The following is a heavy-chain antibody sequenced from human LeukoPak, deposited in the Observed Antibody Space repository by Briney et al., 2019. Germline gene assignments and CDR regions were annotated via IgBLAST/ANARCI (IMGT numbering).Heavy chain of an antibody. Sequence: ASVKVSCKASGYTFTSYGISWVRQAPGQGLEWMGWISAYNGNINYAQKLQGRVTMTTDTSTSTAYMELRSLRSDDTAVYYCARLREGMIVVIFDYWGQGTLVTVSS. V-gene: IGHV1-18*01. CDR3: ARLREGMIVVIFDY. CDR1: GYTFTSYG. D-gene: IGHD3-22*01. J-gene: IGHJ4*02. CDR2: ISAYNGNI.